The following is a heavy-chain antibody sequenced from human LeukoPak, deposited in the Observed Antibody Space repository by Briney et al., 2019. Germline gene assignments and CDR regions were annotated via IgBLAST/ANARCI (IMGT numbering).Heavy chain of an antibody. Sequence: GGSLRLSCAASGFTFSSYGMHWVRQAPGKGLEWVAVISYDGSNKYYADSVKGRFTISRDNSKNTLYLQMNRLRAEDTAVYYCAKEIYIGVVTAIRVVYGMDVWGQGTTVTVSS. CDR3: AKEIYIGVVTAIRVVYGMDV. CDR1: GFTFSSYG. CDR2: ISYDGSNK. D-gene: IGHD2-21*02. V-gene: IGHV3-30*18. J-gene: IGHJ6*02.